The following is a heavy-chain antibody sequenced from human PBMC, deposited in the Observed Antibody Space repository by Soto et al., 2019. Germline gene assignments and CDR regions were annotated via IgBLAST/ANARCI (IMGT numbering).Heavy chain of an antibody. J-gene: IGHJ5*02. D-gene: IGHD3-10*01. CDR2: IYDSGTT. CDR1: GGSISRYY. Sequence: PSETLSLTCTVSGGSISRYYWSWIRQPPGKGPEWNGYIYDSGTTHYNPPLESRVPIPVDTSKNQLSLKLNSVTAADTAMYVCTRVTESTLDPWGQGTLVTVSS. CDR3: TRVTESTLDP. V-gene: IGHV4-4*09.